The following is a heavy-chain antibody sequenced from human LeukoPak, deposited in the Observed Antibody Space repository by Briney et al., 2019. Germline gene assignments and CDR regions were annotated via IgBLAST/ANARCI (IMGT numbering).Heavy chain of an antibody. J-gene: IGHJ3*02. D-gene: IGHD6-19*01. V-gene: IGHV3-7*01. CDR2: IKQDGSEK. CDR1: GFTFSSYW. Sequence: GGSLRLSCAASGFTFSSYWMSWVRQAPGKGLEWVANIKQDGSEKYYVDSVKGRFTISRDNAKNSLYLQMNSLRAEDTAVYYCAKGAGYSSGWYTGDAFDIWGQGTMVTVSS. CDR3: AKGAGYSSGWYTGDAFDI.